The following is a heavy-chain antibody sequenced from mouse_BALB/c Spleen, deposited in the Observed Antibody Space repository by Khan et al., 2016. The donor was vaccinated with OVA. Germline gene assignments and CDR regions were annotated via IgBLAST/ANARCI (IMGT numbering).Heavy chain of an antibody. Sequence: VQLKESGPGLVKPSQSLSLTCTVTGYSITSEYAWNWIRQFPGNKLEWMGYINYSGYTRFNPSLKSRTSITRDTSKNQFFLQLNSVTTEDTATYYCARKDYYDYDPFPYWGQGTLVTVSA. CDR1: GYSITSEYA. V-gene: IGHV3-2*02. D-gene: IGHD2-4*01. J-gene: IGHJ3*01. CDR2: INYSGYT. CDR3: ARKDYYDYDPFPY.